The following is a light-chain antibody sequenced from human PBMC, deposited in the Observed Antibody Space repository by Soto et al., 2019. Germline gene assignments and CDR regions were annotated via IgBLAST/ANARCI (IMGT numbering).Light chain of an antibody. Sequence: EIVMTQSPATLPVSPGETVTLSCRASQSVSRNVAWYQQRPGQAPRLLIFDASTMATGVPARFTGRGSGTEFTLNINSLQSDDFALYYCRQYSDWPPVTFGGGTKVEI. V-gene: IGKV3D-15*01. J-gene: IGKJ4*01. CDR2: DAS. CDR3: RQYSDWPPVT. CDR1: QSVSRN.